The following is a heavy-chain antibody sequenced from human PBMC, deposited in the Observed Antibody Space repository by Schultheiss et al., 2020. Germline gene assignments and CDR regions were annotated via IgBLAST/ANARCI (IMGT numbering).Heavy chain of an antibody. V-gene: IGHV3-11*04. D-gene: IGHD2-15*01. CDR1: GFTFSDYY. CDR3: ARGWGGYCSGGSCHTGYYYYGMDV. CDR2: ISSSGSTI. J-gene: IGHJ6*02. Sequence: GGSLRLSCAASGFTFSDYYMSWIRQAPGKGLEWVSYISSSGSTIYYADSVKGRFTISRDNAKNSLSLQMSSLTAEDTAVYYCARGWGGYCSGGSCHTGYYYYGMDVWGQGTTVTVSS.